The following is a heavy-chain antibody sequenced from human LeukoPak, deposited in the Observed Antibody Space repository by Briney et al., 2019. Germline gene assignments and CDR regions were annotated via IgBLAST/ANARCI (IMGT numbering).Heavy chain of an antibody. Sequence: ASVKVSCKASGYTFTGYYMHWVRQAPRHRLERMGWINPNSGGTNYTQKFQGRGTMTGDTSISTAYMELSRLRSDDTAVYYCAAGLPEGYYYYYYGMDVWGKGTTVTVSS. CDR2: INPNSGGT. CDR1: GYTFTGYY. J-gene: IGHJ6*04. D-gene: IGHD4-11*01. V-gene: IGHV1-2*02. CDR3: AAGLPEGYYYYYYGMDV.